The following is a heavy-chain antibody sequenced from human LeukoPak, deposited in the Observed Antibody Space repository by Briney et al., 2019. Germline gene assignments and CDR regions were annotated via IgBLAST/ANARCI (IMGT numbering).Heavy chain of an antibody. V-gene: IGHV3-7*03. CDR1: GFTFNNYW. CDR2: IKQDGSDK. D-gene: IGHD6-19*01. J-gene: IGHJ4*02. CDR3: ARYNSAWKTDDF. Sequence: GGSLRLFCAASGFTFNNYWMTWLRQAPGKGLEWVADIKQDGSDKYYAGSVEGRFTISRDNAKNSLYLQMNSLRVEDTAVYFCARYNSAWKTDDFWGQGTLVTVSS.